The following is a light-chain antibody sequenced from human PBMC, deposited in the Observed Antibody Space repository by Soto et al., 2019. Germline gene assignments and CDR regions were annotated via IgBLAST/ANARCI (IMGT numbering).Light chain of an antibody. CDR2: DAS. J-gene: IGKJ5*01. V-gene: IGKV3D-20*02. CDR1: LSASSSY. Sequence: EIVLTLSPGTLSLSPVERATLSCKASLSASSSYLAWHQQKPGRAPRLVVYDASSRATGIPDRFSGSESGTEFTLTISPLQSEDVAVYFCQQYNDWPITFGQGTRLEIK. CDR3: QQYNDWPIT.